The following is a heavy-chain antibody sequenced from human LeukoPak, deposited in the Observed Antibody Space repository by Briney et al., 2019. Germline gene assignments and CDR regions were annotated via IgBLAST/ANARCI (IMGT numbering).Heavy chain of an antibody. CDR2: ISHDGSNK. Sequence: PGGSLRLSCAASGFTFSNYGMHWVRQAPGKGLEWVAVISHDGSNKYYGDSVKGRFTISRDNSKNTLYLQMNSLRGEDTAVYYCARDYYYGMDVWGQGTTVTVSS. V-gene: IGHV3-30*03. J-gene: IGHJ6*02. CDR1: GFTFSNYG. CDR3: ARDYYYGMDV.